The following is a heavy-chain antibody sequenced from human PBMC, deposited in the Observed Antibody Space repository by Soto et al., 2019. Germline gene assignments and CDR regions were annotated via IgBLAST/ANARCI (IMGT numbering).Heavy chain of an antibody. CDR2: ISRSCGST. V-gene: IGHV3-23*01. Sequence: GGSLRPSFPAPGLTFSSYAMLWVRQAPGKGLESGAAISRSCGSTYYADSVKSRFTISRDNSNNKLYLQMNSLRAEDTAVYYCAKGPGGMRLSGGWFDPWGQGTLVTVSS. CDR1: GLTFSSYA. D-gene: IGHD3-16*01. CDR3: AKGPGGMRLSGGWFDP. J-gene: IGHJ5*02.